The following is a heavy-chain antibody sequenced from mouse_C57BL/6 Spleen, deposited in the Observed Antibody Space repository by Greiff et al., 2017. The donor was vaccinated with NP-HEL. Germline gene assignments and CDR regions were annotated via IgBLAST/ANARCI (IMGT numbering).Heavy chain of an antibody. CDR3: ARGGYPEYYFDY. J-gene: IGHJ2*01. Sequence: QVQLQQPGAELVKPGASVKMSCKASGYTFTSYWITWVKQRPGQGLEWIGDIYPGSGSTNYNEKFKSKATLTVDTSSSTAYMQLSSLTSEDSAVYYCARGGYPEYYFDYWGQGTTLTVSS. V-gene: IGHV1-55*01. CDR1: GYTFTSYW. CDR2: IYPGSGST.